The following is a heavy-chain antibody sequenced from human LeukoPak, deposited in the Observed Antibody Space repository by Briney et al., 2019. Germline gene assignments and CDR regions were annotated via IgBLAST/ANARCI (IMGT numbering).Heavy chain of an antibody. V-gene: IGHV3-21*01. CDR1: GFTFSSYS. CDR2: ISTSSTYI. CDR3: ARDPPFIIGTTFFDY. D-gene: IGHD1-20*01. J-gene: IGHJ4*02. Sequence: GGSLRPSCAASGFTFSSYSMNWVRQAPGKGLEWVSSISTSSTYIYYADSVKGRFTISRDNAKNSLYLQMNSLRAEDTAVYYCARDPPFIIGTTFFDYWGQGTLVTVSS.